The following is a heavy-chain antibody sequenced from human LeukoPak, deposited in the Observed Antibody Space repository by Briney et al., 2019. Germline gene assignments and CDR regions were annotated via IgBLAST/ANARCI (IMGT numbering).Heavy chain of an antibody. CDR3: ARDDRFLEWSAYYYYYMDV. V-gene: IGHV4-34*01. Sequence: PSETLSLTCAVYGGSFSGYYWSWIRQPPGKGLEWIGEINHSGSTNYNPSLKSRVTISVDTSKNQFSLKLSSVTAADTAVYYCARDDRFLEWSAYYYYYMDVWGKGTTVTISS. D-gene: IGHD3-3*01. CDR2: INHSGST. J-gene: IGHJ6*03. CDR1: GGSFSGYY.